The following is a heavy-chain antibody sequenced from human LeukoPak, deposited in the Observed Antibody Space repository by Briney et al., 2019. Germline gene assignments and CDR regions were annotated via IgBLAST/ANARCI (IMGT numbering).Heavy chain of an antibody. D-gene: IGHD1-26*01. Sequence: KASETLSLTCTVSGGSLNNYYWSWIRQPPGKGLEWIGYIYYSGSTKYNPSLQSRVTMSVDTSKNQFSLKLISLTTADTAVYYCARAAGRTGSDYWGQGTLVTVSS. CDR3: ARAAGRTGSDY. CDR2: IYYSGST. CDR1: GGSLNNYY. V-gene: IGHV4-59*01. J-gene: IGHJ4*02.